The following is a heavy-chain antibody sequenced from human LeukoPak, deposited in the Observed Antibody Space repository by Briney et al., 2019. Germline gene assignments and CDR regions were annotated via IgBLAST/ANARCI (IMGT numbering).Heavy chain of an antibody. CDR1: GGSISSSSYY. Sequence: ASETLSLTCTVSGGSISSSSYYWGWIRQPPGKGLEWIGSIYYSGSTYYNPSLKSRVTISVDKSKNQFSLKLSSVTAADTAVYYCASGDCSGGSCYFFDWGQGTLVTVSS. D-gene: IGHD2-15*01. J-gene: IGHJ4*02. CDR3: ASGDCSGGSCYFFD. CDR2: IYYSGST. V-gene: IGHV4-39*07.